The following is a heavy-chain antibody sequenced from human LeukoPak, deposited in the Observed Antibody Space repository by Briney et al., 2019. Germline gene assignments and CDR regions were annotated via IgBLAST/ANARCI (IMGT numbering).Heavy chain of an antibody. V-gene: IGHV4-59*01. Sequence: KPSETLSLTCAVSGGSISNYYWSWIRQPPGKGLEWIGYIYNSGSTNYNPSLKSRVSISVDTSKNQFSLKLSSVTAADTAVYYCARDGTSRSIQHWGQGALVTVSS. CDR3: ARDGTSRSIQH. D-gene: IGHD1-26*01. CDR2: IYNSGST. J-gene: IGHJ1*01. CDR1: GGSISNYY.